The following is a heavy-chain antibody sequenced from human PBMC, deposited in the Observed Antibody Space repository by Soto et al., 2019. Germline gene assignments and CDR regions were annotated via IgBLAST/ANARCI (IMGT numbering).Heavy chain of an antibody. D-gene: IGHD6-13*01. Sequence: SETLSLTCTVSGDSIRSSYWTWIRQAPGRGLEWIGDIYHTGTTNYNPSLKSRVSISVDTSKNQFSLRLRSVTAADTAIYFCAKISAGSTDETMFTVFDHWGQGTLVTVSS. CDR1: GDSIRSSY. CDR3: AKISAGSTDETMFTVFDH. J-gene: IGHJ4*02. CDR2: IYHTGTT. V-gene: IGHV4-59*03.